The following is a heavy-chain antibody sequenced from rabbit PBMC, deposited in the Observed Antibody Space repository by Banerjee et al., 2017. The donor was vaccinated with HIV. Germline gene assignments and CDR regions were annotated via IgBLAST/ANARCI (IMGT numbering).Heavy chain of an antibody. V-gene: IGHV1S45*01. CDR2: IDTGSGST. CDR3: ARVWAL. Sequence: QEQLEESGGGLVKPEGSLTLTCKASGFDFSSNAMCWVRQAPGEGLEWIGCIDTGSGSTVYATWVNGRFTISKTSSTTVTLQMTTVTAADTATYFCARVWALWGPGTLVTV. CDR1: GFDFSSNA. J-gene: IGHJ4*01. D-gene: IGHD5-1*01.